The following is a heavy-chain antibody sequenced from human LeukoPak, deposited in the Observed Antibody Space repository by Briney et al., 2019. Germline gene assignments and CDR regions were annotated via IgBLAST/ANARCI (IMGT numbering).Heavy chain of an antibody. J-gene: IGHJ3*02. CDR2: VSVSGATT. CDR3: VKGGWFGQSPSDVFHM. Sequence: GGSLRLSCAASGFTFSSFAMSWVRQAPGRGLEWISGVSVSGATTNHADSVKGRFTISRDNSKNTLYLQMNSLRVEDTAVYYCVKGGWFGQSPSDVFHMWGQGTRVTVSS. CDR1: GFTFSSFA. D-gene: IGHD3-10*01. V-gene: IGHV3-23*01.